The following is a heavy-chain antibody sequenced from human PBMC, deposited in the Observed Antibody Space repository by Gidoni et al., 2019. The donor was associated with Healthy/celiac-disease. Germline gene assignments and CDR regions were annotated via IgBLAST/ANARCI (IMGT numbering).Heavy chain of an antibody. CDR2: IKSKTDGGTT. D-gene: IGHD1-26*01. CDR1: GLTFSNAW. Sequence: EVQLVESGGGLVKPGGSLRLSCAASGLTFSNAWMSWVRQAPGKGLEWVGRIKSKTDGGTTDYASPVKGRFTISRDDSKNTLYLQMNSLKTEDTAVYYCTTEGELDYFDYWGQGTLVTVSS. CDR3: TTEGELDYFDY. V-gene: IGHV3-15*01. J-gene: IGHJ4*02.